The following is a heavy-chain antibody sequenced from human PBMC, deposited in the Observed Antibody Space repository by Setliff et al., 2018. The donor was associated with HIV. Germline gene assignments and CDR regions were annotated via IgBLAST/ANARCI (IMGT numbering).Heavy chain of an antibody. D-gene: IGHD1-1*01. J-gene: IGHJ4*02. CDR2: IYYSGST. CDR1: DDSMTSNY. V-gene: IGHV4-59*01. CDR3: ARGRHWNDVPLDY. Sequence: PSETLSLTCTVSDDSMTSNYWSWIRQPPGKGLEWIGYIYYSGSTNYSPSLKSRVTISVDTSKNQFSLKLSSVTAADTAVYYCARGRHWNDVPLDYWGQGTLVTVPQ.